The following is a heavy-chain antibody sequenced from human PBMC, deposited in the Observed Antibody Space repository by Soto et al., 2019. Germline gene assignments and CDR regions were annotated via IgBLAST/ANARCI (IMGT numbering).Heavy chain of an antibody. V-gene: IGHV1-8*01. CDR3: VLIVVPAATLKDFDY. CDR2: MNPNSGNT. D-gene: IGHD2-2*01. CDR1: GYTFTSYD. J-gene: IGHJ4*02. Sequence: ASVKVSCKASGYTFTSYDINWVRQATGQGLEWMGWMNPNSGNTGYAQKFQGRVTMTRNTSISTAYMELSSLRSEDTAVYYCVLIVVPAATLKDFDYWGQGTLVTVSS.